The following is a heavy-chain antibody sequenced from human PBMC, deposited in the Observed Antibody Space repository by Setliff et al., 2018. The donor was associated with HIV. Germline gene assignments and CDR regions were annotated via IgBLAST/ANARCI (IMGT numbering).Heavy chain of an antibody. CDR3: ARYRSKLDWFAP. V-gene: IGHV4-39*02. J-gene: IGHJ5*02. Sequence: KTSETLSLTCTVSGDSITSNDDYWGWIRQPPGKGLQWIGIVHYNGCAYYDPSLKSRVSISVDSSQTHFSLRLRSVTASDSAVYYCARYRSKLDWFAPWGQGALVTVSS. CDR1: GDSITSNDDY. D-gene: IGHD1-26*01. CDR2: VHYNGCA.